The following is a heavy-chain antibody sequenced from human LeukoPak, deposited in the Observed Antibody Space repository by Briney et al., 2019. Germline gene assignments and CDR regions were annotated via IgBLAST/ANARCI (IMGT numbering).Heavy chain of an antibody. D-gene: IGHD6-19*01. Sequence: GGSLRLSCAVSGFNFRDHWMDWVRQAPGKGLQWVGHIKNDGSETYYLNSLKGRFSISRDNTNNALYLQMNSLRVEDTAVYYCIKNDGWFHLAQWGQGTLVTVSS. J-gene: IGHJ4*02. CDR1: GFNFRDHW. CDR3: IKNDGWFHLAQ. CDR2: IKNDGSET. V-gene: IGHV3-7*03.